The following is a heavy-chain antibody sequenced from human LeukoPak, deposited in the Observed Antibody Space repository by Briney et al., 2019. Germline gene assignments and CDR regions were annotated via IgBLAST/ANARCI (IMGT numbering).Heavy chain of an antibody. D-gene: IGHD6-19*01. CDR3: ARVAPIAVAGTGHPDYFDY. CDR2: IYTSGST. Sequence: SETLSLTCTVSGGSISSYHWSWIRQPAGKGLEWIGRIYTSGSTNYNPSLKSRVTMSVHTSKNQFSLKLSSVTAADTAVYYCARVAPIAVAGTGHPDYFDYWGQGTLVTVSS. J-gene: IGHJ4*02. CDR1: GGSISSYH. V-gene: IGHV4-4*07.